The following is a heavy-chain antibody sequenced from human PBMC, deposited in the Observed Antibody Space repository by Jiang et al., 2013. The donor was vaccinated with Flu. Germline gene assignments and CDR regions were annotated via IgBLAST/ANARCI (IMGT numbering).Heavy chain of an antibody. V-gene: IGHV4-39*01. D-gene: IGHD3/OR15-3a*01. CDR3: ARQSVDYYFDY. CDR2: SFYWEH. J-gene: IGHJ4*02. Sequence: VKPSETLSLTCSVSGVSISSGSYYWGWIRQPPGGDWSGLGVSFYWEHLLQPSLKSRVTVSVDTSKNQFSLKLSSVTAADTAVFYCARQSVDYYFDYWGQGTLVTVSS. CDR1: GVSISSGSYY.